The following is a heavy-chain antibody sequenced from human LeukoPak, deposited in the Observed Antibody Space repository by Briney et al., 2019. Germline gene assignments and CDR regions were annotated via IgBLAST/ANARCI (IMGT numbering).Heavy chain of an antibody. J-gene: IGHJ4*02. CDR3: ARVYSSSSEGGDY. CDR1: GFTFSSYS. V-gene: IGHV3-21*01. Sequence: GGSLRLSCAASGFTFSSYSMTWVRQAPGKGLEWVSSISSSSSYIYYADSVKGRFTISRDNAKNSLYLQMNSLRAEDTAVYYCARVYSSSSEGGDYWGQGTLVTVSS. CDR2: ISSSSSYI. D-gene: IGHD6-6*01.